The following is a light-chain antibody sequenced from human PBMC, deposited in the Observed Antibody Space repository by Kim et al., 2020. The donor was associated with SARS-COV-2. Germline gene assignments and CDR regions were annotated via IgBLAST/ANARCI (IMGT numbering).Light chain of an antibody. Sequence: QSVLTQPPSVSGSPGQSVTISCTGTSSDVGSYNRVSWYQQPPGTAPKLMIHEVSNRPSGVPDRFSGSKSGNTASLTISGLQAEDEADYYCSSYTSNNTPYVFGTGTKVTVL. J-gene: IGLJ1*01. CDR2: EVS. V-gene: IGLV2-18*02. CDR3: SSYTSNNTPYV. CDR1: SSDVGSYNR.